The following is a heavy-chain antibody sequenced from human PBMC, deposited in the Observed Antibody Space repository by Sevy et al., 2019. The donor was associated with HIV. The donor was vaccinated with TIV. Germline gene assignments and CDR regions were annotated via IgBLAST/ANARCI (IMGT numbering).Heavy chain of an antibody. D-gene: IGHD6-13*01. CDR3: ATHAGIAAAGRVFDY. CDR1: GFTFSDHY. J-gene: IGHJ4*02. CDR2: IRNKADSYTT. Sequence: GGSLRLSCAASGFTFSDHYMEWVRQAPGKGLEWVGRIRNKADSYTTEYAASVKGRFTISRDDSKNSLCLLMNSLTTEDTAVYYSATHAGIAAAGRVFDYWSQGTLVTVSS. V-gene: IGHV3-72*01.